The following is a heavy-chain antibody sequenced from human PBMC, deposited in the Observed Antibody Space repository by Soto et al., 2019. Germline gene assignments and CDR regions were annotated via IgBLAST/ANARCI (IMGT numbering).Heavy chain of an antibody. D-gene: IGHD6-6*01. CDR2: IHYSGTA. CDR1: GVSIKSHY. J-gene: IGHJ4*02. Sequence: SETLSLTCNVSGVSIKSHYWAWIRQPPGKGLEWIGHIHYSGTAGYSPSLKSRVTLSVLRAENQFSLKLSSVTAADTAVYYCAREYSSSSYVPSGVGYWGQGTLVTVS. V-gene: IGHV4-59*11. CDR3: AREYSSSSYVPSGVGY.